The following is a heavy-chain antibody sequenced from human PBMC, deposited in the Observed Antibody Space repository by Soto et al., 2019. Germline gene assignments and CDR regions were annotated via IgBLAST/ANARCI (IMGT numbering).Heavy chain of an antibody. CDR2: INHSGST. CDR3: ASFLGYCSGGSCYPGNAFDI. Sequence: SSETLSLTCAVYGGSFSGYYWSWIRQPPGKGLDWIGEINHSGSTNYNPSLKSRVTISVDTSNNQFSLKLSSVTAADTAVYYCASFLGYCSGGSCYPGNAFDIWGQGTMVTVSS. J-gene: IGHJ3*02. CDR1: GGSFSGYY. D-gene: IGHD2-15*01. V-gene: IGHV4-34*01.